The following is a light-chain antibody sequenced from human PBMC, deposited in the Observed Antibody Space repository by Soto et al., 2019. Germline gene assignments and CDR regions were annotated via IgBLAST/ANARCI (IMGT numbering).Light chain of an antibody. CDR2: GAS. V-gene: IGKV3-15*01. CDR1: QSLRSS. CDR3: QQYNIWPQT. J-gene: IGKJ1*01. Sequence: VMTQSPATLSVSPGERATLSCRASQSLRSSLAWYQQKPGQAPRLLIYGASTRATGIPARFSGSGSGTEFTLTISSQQSEDFAVYFCQQYNIWPQTFGQGTKVDI.